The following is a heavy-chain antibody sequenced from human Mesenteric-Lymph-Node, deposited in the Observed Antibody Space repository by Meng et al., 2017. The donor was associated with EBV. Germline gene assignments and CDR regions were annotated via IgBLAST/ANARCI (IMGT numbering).Heavy chain of an antibody. CDR3: VRSRRLFDWLPVQPS. CDR1: GYTFASYG. J-gene: IGHJ5*02. Sequence: QVRLVQPGAEVKKPGASVKVSCKAFGYTFASYGISWVRQAPGQGLEWMGWISVFNGDTNYAQNFQGRLTLTTDTSTATAYMELRSLRSDDTAVYYCVRSRRLFDWLPVQPSWGQGTLVTVSS. CDR2: ISVFNGDT. D-gene: IGHD3-9*01. V-gene: IGHV1-18*01.